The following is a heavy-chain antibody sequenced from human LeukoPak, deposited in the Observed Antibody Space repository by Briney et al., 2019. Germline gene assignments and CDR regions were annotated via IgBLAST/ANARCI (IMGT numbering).Heavy chain of an antibody. J-gene: IGHJ3*02. V-gene: IGHV3-43D*03. CDR1: GFTFDDYA. Sequence: SGGSLRLSCAASGFTFDDYAMHWVRQAPGKGLEWVSLISWNGDSTYYADSVKGRFTISRDNSKNSLYLQMNSLRAEDTALYYCAKEDGAFDIWGQGTMVTVSS. CDR3: AKEDGAFDI. CDR2: ISWNGDST.